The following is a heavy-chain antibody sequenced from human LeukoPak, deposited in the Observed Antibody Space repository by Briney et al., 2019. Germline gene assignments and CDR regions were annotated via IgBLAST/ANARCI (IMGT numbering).Heavy chain of an antibody. CDR2: IYYSGST. D-gene: IGHD2-15*01. CDR3: ATLGYCSGGSCYWGSWFDP. Sequence: PSETLSLTRSVSGGSVNSGTYYWSWIRQPPGKGLEWIGYIYYSGSTSYNPSLKSRVTISIDTSRNQFSLKLSSVTAADTAVYYCATLGYCSGGSCYWGSWFDPWGQGTLVTVSS. V-gene: IGHV4-61*01. CDR1: GGSVNSGTYY. J-gene: IGHJ5*02.